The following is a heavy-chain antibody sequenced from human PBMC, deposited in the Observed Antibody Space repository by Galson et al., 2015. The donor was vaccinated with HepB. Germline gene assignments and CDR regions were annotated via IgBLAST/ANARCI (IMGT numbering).Heavy chain of an antibody. V-gene: IGHV3-48*01. CDR3: ARNPASYDYYNMDV. J-gene: IGHJ6*02. Sequence: SLRLSCAASGVTIPSYSMNWVRKAPGKGLEWLAYISAGSTTIYYAASVKGRFTIPRDNAKKFLYLHMNSLRGEDTAVYYCARNPASYDYYNMDVWGHGITVTVSS. CDR2: ISAGSTTI. CDR1: GVTIPSYS.